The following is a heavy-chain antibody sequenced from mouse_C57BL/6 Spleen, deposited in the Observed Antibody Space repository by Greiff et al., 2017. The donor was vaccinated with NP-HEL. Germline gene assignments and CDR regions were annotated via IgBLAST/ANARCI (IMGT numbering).Heavy chain of an antibody. D-gene: IGHD1-1*01. V-gene: IGHV14-3*01. Sequence: EVQLQQSVAELVRPGASVKLSCTASGFNIKNTYMHWVKQRPEQGLEWIGRIDPANGNTKYAPKFQGKATITADTSSNTAYLQLSSLTSEDTDIFYWGRSGIGRSSWFAYWGQGTLVTVSA. CDR3: GRSGIGRSSWFAY. CDR2: IDPANGNT. J-gene: IGHJ3*01. CDR1: GFNIKNTY.